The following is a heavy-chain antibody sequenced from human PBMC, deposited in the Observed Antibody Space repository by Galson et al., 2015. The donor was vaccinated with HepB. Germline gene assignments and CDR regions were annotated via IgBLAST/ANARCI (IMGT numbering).Heavy chain of an antibody. CDR3: ARDPSFGELLEEKNWFAP. CDR1: GGTLSSYA. CDR2: IIPIFGTA. J-gene: IGHJ5*02. Sequence: SVKVSCKASGGTLSSYAISWARQAPGQGLEWMGGIIPIFGTANYAQKFQGRVTITADKSTSTAYMELSSLRSEDTAVYYCARDPSFGELLEEKNWFAPWGQGTLATVSS. V-gene: IGHV1-69*06. D-gene: IGHD3-10*01.